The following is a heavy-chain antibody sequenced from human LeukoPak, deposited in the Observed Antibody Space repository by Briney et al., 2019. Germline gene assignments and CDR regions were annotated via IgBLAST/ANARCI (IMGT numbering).Heavy chain of an antibody. D-gene: IGHD1-26*01. Sequence: TGESLKISCKGSGYSFTTYWIGWVRQMPGKGLEWMGIIYPGDSDTRYSPSFQGQVTISADKSISTAYLQWSSLKASDTAMYYCARHIDPKSGTYCAFDLWGQGTMVTVSS. J-gene: IGHJ3*01. CDR1: GYSFTTYW. V-gene: IGHV5-51*01. CDR2: IYPGDSDT. CDR3: ARHIDPKSGTYCAFDL.